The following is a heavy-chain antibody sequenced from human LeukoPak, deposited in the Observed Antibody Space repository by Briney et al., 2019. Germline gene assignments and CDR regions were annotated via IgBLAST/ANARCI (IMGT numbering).Heavy chain of an antibody. CDR1: GGSITSSTCY. Sequence: SETLSLTCTVSGGSITSSTCYWGWIRQPPGKGLEWIAYIYYSGSTYYNPSLNSRVTISVDTSKTQFSLQLSSVTAADTAVYYCARRQMAVDAFDIWGQGTMVTVSS. V-gene: IGHV4-39*01. J-gene: IGHJ3*02. CDR2: IYYSGST. D-gene: IGHD2-8*01. CDR3: ARRQMAVDAFDI.